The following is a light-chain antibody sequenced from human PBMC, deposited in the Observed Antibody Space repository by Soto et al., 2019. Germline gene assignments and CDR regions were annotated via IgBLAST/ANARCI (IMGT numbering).Light chain of an antibody. V-gene: IGKV1-5*03. Sequence: DIQRTQSPSTLCGSVGDRVSIACRASHIISSRLAWYQQKPGKAPKLLIYKASTLKSGVPSRFSGSGSGTEFTLTISSLQPDDFATYYCQHYNSYSEAVGQGTKVDIK. CDR1: HIISSR. CDR2: KAS. CDR3: QHYNSYSEA. J-gene: IGKJ1*01.